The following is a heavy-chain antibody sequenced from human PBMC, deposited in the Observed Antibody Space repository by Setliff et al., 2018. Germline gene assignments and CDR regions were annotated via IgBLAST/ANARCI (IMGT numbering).Heavy chain of an antibody. J-gene: IGHJ6*03. D-gene: IGHD3-16*01. Sequence: ASVKVSCKTSGFVFITYAITWVRQAPGQGLEWMGWINTNTGNPTYVQGFTGRFVFSLDTSVSTAYLQISSLKAEDTAVYYRARGVYEYSYGYRGHYYYYMDVWGKGATVTVSS. CDR2: INTNTGNP. CDR3: ARGVYEYSYGYRGHYYYYMDV. V-gene: IGHV7-4-1*02. CDR1: GFVFITYA.